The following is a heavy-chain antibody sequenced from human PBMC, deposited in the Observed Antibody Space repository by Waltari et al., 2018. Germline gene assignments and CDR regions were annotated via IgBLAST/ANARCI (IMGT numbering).Heavy chain of an antibody. V-gene: IGHV4-4*02. CDR1: GDSMNSNNW. J-gene: IGHJ4*02. Sequence: QLQLQESGPGLVKPSGTLSLTCAVSGDSMNSNNWWSWVRQPPEKGLEGIGQGHRCWRTNYNPSLDRRVTISIDTANNQFTLKVTSTTAADTAVYYCARDRGRGLYLDSWGQGTLVTVSP. D-gene: IGHD2-15*01. CDR3: ARDRGRGLYLDS. CDR2: GHRCWRT.